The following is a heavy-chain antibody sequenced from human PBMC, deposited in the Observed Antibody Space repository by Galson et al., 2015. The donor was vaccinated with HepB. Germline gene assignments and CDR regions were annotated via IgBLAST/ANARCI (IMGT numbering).Heavy chain of an antibody. Sequence: SLRLSCAASGFSFNYFPMHWVRQAPGKGLEWVSTSSANIDYIWYAESVRGRFTTSRDNAKNSLLLQMNSLRVEDTAVYYCAREGSAWSRDYWGQGTLVTVSS. CDR1: GFSFNYFP. CDR3: AREGSAWSRDY. D-gene: IGHD6-19*01. CDR2: SSANIDYI. J-gene: IGHJ4*02. V-gene: IGHV3-21*01.